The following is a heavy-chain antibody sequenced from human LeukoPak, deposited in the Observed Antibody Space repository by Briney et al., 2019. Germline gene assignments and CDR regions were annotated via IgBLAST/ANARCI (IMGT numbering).Heavy chain of an antibody. CDR1: GFTFSSYS. J-gene: IGHJ4*02. CDR3: ARDTYYDFWSGYYGAWGYFDY. D-gene: IGHD3-3*01. V-gene: IGHV3-21*01. CDR2: ISSSSSYI. Sequence: GGSLRLSCAASGFTFSSYSMNWVRQAPGKGLEWVSSISSSSSYIYYADSVKGRFTISRDNAKNSLYLQMNSLRAEDTAVYYCARDTYYDFWSGYYGAWGYFDYWGQGTLVTVSS.